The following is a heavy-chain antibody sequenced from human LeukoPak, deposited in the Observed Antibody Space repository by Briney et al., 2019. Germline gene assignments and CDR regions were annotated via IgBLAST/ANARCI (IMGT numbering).Heavy chain of an antibody. CDR1: GFSLSTSGVG. CDR3: AHLTRFQTFGGLRGAFDI. Sequence: SGPTLVNPTQTLTLTRTFSGFSLSTSGVGVGWIRQPPGKALEWLALIYWDDDKRYSPSLKSRLTITKDTSKNQVVLTMTNMDPVDTATYYCAHLTRFQTFGGLRGAFDIWGQGTMVTVSS. V-gene: IGHV2-5*02. J-gene: IGHJ3*02. CDR2: IYWDDDK. D-gene: IGHD3-16*01.